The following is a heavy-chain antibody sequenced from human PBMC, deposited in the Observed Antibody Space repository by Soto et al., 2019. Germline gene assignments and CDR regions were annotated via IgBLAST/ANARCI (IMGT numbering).Heavy chain of an antibody. CDR1: GFTFSSYG. CDR3: ASIAVALDAFDI. D-gene: IGHD6-19*01. J-gene: IGHJ3*02. Sequence: GGSLRLSCAASGFTFSSYGMHWVRQAPGKGLEWVAVIWYDGSNKYYADSVKGRFTISRDNSKNTLYLQMNSLRAEDTAVYYCASIAVALDAFDIWGQGTMVTVSS. CDR2: IWYDGSNK. V-gene: IGHV3-33*01.